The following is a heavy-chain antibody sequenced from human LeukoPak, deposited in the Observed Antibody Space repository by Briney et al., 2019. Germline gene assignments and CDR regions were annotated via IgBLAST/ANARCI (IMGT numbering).Heavy chain of an antibody. CDR2: INRDGSST. J-gene: IGHJ3*02. CDR3: ARDCGSGWLSFSCGETSDTFDI. CDR1: GVLFSNYW. Sequence: GGSLRLSCAASGVLFSNYWMHWVRQAPGKGLVWVSRINRDGSSTSYADSVKGRFTISRDNAKNSLYLQMNSLRAEDTAVYYCARDCGSGWLSFSCGETSDTFDIWGQGTMVTVSS. D-gene: IGHD6-19*01. V-gene: IGHV3-74*01.